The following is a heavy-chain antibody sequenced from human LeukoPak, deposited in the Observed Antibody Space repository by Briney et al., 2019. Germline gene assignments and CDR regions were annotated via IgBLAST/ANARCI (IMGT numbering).Heavy chain of an antibody. CDR2: IIPIFGTA. V-gene: IGHV1-69*05. J-gene: IGHJ4*02. CDR3: ARDISSSTDRPIDY. Sequence: SVKVSCKASGGTFSSYAISWVRQAPGQGLEWMGGIIPIFGTANYAQKFQGRVTMTRDTSTSTVYMELSSLRSEDTAVYYCARDISSSTDRPIDYWGQGTLVTVSS. CDR1: GGTFSSYA. D-gene: IGHD6-6*01.